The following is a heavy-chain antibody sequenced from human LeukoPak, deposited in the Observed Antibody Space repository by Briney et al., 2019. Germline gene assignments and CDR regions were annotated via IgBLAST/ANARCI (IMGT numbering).Heavy chain of an antibody. V-gene: IGHV3-33*05. D-gene: IGHD1-26*01. J-gene: IGHJ4*02. Sequence: WVRQAPGXGLEWVAVISYDGSNKYYADSVKGRFTISRDNSKNTLYLQMNSLRAEDTAVYYCARDRRYSGSFYVRWGQFFDYWGQGTLVTVSS. CDR2: ISYDGSNK. CDR3: ARDRRYSGSFYVRWGQFFDY.